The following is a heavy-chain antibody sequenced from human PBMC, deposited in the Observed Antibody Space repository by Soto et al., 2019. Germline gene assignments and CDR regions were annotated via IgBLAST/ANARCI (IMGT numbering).Heavy chain of an antibody. J-gene: IGHJ4*02. V-gene: IGHV3-48*03. CDR3: AREWGTSIAAAFDY. CDR1: GFTFSSFE. CDR2: ISNSGRII. D-gene: IGHD6-6*01. Sequence: EVQLVESGGGLVQPGGSLKLSCAASGFTFSSFEMNWVRQAPGKGLEWVSYISNSGRIIYYADSVKGRFTISRDDAKNSLYLQMNSLRAEDTAVYYSAREWGTSIAAAFDYWGQGTLVTVSS.